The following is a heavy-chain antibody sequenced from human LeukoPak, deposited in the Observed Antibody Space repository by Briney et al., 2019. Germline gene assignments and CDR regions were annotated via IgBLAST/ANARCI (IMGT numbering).Heavy chain of an antibody. CDR1: GGTFNSSG. J-gene: IGHJ5*02. Sequence: SVKVSCKASGGTFNSSGISWVRQAPGQGLEWMGGIISFFGAAHYIQKFQGRLTITADESTSTAYMELSSLTSEDTAVYYCTRDPSVDYDLLSHWFDPWGQGTLVTVSS. CDR3: TRDPSVDYDLLSHWFDP. V-gene: IGHV1-69*13. CDR2: IISFFGAA. D-gene: IGHD3-9*01.